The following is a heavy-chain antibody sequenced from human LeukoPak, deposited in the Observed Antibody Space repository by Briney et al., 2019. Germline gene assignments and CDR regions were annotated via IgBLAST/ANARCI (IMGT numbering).Heavy chain of an antibody. V-gene: IGHV3-23*01. D-gene: IGHD6-13*01. J-gene: IGHJ4*02. CDR3: AKKVPGYSSSWYDY. CDR2: ISGSGGST. CDR1: GFTFSSYA. Sequence: PGGPLRLSCAASGFTFSSYAMSWVRQAPGKGLEWVSAISGSGGSTYYADSVKGRFTISRDNSKNTLYLQMNSLRAEDTAVYYCAKKVPGYSSSWYDYWGQGTLVTVSS.